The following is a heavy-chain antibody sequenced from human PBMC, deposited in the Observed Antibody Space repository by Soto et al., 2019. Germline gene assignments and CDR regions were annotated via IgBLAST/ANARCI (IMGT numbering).Heavy chain of an antibody. CDR2: ISAYNGNT. CDR3: ARIESGDYYYYYGMDV. Sequence: GASVKVSCKASGYTFTSYGISWVRQAPGQGLEWMGWISAYNGNTNYAQKLQGRVTMTTDTSTSTAYMGLRSLRSDDTAVYYCARIESGDYYYYYGMDVWGQGTTVTVSS. V-gene: IGHV1-18*01. J-gene: IGHJ6*02. CDR1: GYTFTSYG.